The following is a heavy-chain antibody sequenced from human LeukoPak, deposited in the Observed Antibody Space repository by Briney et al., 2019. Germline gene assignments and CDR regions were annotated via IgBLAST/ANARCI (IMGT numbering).Heavy chain of an antibody. CDR2: INPNSGGT. Sequence: ASVKVSCKASGYTFTGYYMHWVRQAPGQGLEWMGWINPNSGGTNYAQKFQGRVTISVDTSKNQFSLKLSSVTAADTAVYYCARGAWPLLEWKYWGQGTLVTVSS. V-gene: IGHV1-2*02. D-gene: IGHD3-3*01. CDR1: GYTFTGYY. CDR3: ARGAWPLLEWKY. J-gene: IGHJ4*02.